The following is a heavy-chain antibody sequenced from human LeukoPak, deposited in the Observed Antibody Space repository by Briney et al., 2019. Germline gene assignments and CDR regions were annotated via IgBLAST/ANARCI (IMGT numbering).Heavy chain of an antibody. V-gene: IGHV3-30*02. CDR3: AKVPHYYYGSGSYYDYYFDY. J-gene: IGHJ4*02. CDR2: IRYDGSNK. D-gene: IGHD3-10*01. CDR1: GFTFSSYG. Sequence: PGGSLRLSCAASGFTFSSYGMHWVRQAPGKGLEWVAFIRYDGSNKYYADSVKGRFTISRDNSKDTLYLQMNSLRAEDTAVYYCAKVPHYYYGSGSYYDYYFDYWGQGTLVTVSS.